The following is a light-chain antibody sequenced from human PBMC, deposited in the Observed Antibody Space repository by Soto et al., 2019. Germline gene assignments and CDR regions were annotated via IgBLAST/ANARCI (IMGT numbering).Light chain of an antibody. CDR1: QSVSSN. CDR3: QQYNNWPLT. V-gene: IGKV3-15*01. CDR2: GAS. J-gene: IGKJ4*01. Sequence: IVFTQSPSTLSLSPGERATLSCGASQSVSSNLAWYQQKPGQAPRLLIYGASTRATGIPARFSGSGSGTEFTLTISSLQSEDFAVYYCQQYNNWPLTFGGGTKVDIK.